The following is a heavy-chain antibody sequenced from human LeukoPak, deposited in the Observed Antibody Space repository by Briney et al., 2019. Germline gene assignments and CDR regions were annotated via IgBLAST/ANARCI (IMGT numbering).Heavy chain of an antibody. J-gene: IGHJ4*02. CDR3: ARSGYCTNGVCPQNY. CDR1: GFTFSSYS. D-gene: IGHD2-8*01. Sequence: PGGSLRLSCAASGFTFSSYSMNWVRQAPGKGLELVSSISSSSSYIYYADSVKGRFTISRDNAKNSLYLQMNSLRAEDTAVYYCARSGYCTNGVCPQNYWGQGTLVTVSS. V-gene: IGHV3-21*01. CDR2: ISSSSSYI.